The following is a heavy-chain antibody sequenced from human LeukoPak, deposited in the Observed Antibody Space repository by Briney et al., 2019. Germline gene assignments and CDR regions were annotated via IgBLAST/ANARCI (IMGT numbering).Heavy chain of an antibody. Sequence: ASVKVSCKASGYTFTSYDINWVRQATGQGLEWMGWMNPNSGNTGYAQKFQGRVTMTRNTSISTAYMELSSLRSEDTAVYYCARESSYYDFWSGYYTSEYFQHWGQGTLVTVSS. V-gene: IGHV1-8*01. CDR3: ARESSYYDFWSGYYTSEYFQH. CDR2: MNPNSGNT. CDR1: GYTFTSYD. D-gene: IGHD3-3*01. J-gene: IGHJ1*01.